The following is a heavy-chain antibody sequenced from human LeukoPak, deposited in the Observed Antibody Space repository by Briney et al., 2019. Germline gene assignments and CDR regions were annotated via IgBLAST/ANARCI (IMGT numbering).Heavy chain of an antibody. CDR2: IAHDRSNK. J-gene: IGHJ4*02. V-gene: IGHV3-30*02. CDR3: AKDGSWSCTD. Sequence: PGGSLRLSCAASVFTFSINAIHCVRQGPGKGLEWVSYIAHDRSNKYYADSVKGRFTITRDNSKRTLYLQMNSLRADDTAVYYCAKDGSWSCTDWGQGTLVSVSS. D-gene: IGHD2-8*02. CDR1: VFTFSINA.